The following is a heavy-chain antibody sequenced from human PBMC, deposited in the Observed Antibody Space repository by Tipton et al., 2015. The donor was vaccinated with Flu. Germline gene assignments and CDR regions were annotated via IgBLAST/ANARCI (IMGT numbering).Heavy chain of an antibody. V-gene: IGHV4-38-2*01. CDR1: GDSISSDFY. CDR2: VSRTGST. D-gene: IGHD5-12*01. Sequence: TLSLTCAVSGDSISSDFYWAWIRQLPGKGLEWIGTVSRTGSTIYNPSLKSRIIISVDQSYSSFSLTVRSVTVADSAVYFCARANIYGRENFYGYGVWGQGTTVTVS. CDR3: ARANIYGRENFYGYGV. J-gene: IGHJ6*02.